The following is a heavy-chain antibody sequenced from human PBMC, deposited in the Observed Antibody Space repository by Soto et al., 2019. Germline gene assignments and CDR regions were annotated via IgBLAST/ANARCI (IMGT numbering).Heavy chain of an antibody. CDR3: ARVYYYGSGSYYTYYYYCMDV. D-gene: IGHD3-10*01. J-gene: IGHJ6*03. Sequence: SETPSLTCAVYGGSFSGYYWSWIRQPPGKGLEWIGEINHSGSTNYNPSLKSRVTISVDTSKNQFSLKLSSVTAADTAVYYCARVYYYGSGSYYTYYYYCMDVWGKGTTVTVSS. CDR1: GGSFSGYY. V-gene: IGHV4-34*01. CDR2: INHSGST.